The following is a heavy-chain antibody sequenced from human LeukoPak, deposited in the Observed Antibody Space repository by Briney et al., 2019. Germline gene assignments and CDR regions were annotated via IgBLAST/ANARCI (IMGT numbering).Heavy chain of an antibody. CDR3: ARGRGGITMIGDAFDI. D-gene: IGHD3-22*01. CDR1: GYTFTSYY. V-gene: IGHV1-46*01. CDR2: INPSGGST. Sequence: ASVKVSCKASGYTFTSYYMHWVRQAPGQGLEWMGIINPSGGSTSYAQKFQGRVTMTRDMSTSTVYMELSSLRSEDTAVYYCARGRGGITMIGDAFDIWGQGTMVTVSS. J-gene: IGHJ3*02.